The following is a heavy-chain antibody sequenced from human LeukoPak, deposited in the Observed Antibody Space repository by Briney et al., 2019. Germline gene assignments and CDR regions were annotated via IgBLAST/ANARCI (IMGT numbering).Heavy chain of an antibody. CDR1: GYTFTSYG. Sequence: ASVKVSCKASGYTFTSYGISWVRHAPGQGLEWMGWISAYNGNTNDAQKLQGRVTMTTDTSTSTAYMELRSLRSDDTAVYYCARDLLTGELSDYWGQGTLVTVSS. CDR2: ISAYNGNT. D-gene: IGHD3-16*02. J-gene: IGHJ4*02. V-gene: IGHV1-18*01. CDR3: ARDLLTGELSDY.